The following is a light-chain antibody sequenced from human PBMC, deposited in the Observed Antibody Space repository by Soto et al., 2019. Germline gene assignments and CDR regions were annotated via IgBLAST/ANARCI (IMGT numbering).Light chain of an antibody. V-gene: IGLV2-23*01. CDR3: CSYASSSTFV. J-gene: IGLJ1*01. CDR1: SSDVGSYNL. Sequence: QSVLTQPASVSGSPGQSITISCTGTSSDVGSYNLVSWYQQHPGKAPKLMIYEGSKRPSGVSNRFSGFKSGNTASLTISGLQAEDEADYYCCSYASSSTFVFGTGTKLTVL. CDR2: EGS.